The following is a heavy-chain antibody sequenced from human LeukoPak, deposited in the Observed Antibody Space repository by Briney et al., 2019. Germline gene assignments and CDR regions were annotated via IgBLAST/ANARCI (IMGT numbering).Heavy chain of an antibody. CDR1: GGSFSSGSYY. Sequence: SETLSLTCTVSGGSFSSGSYYWSWLRQPPGTGLEWVGYIYYSGSTNYNPSLKSRVTISVDTSKNQFSLKLSSVTAADTAVYYCASWSSTRYYYYGMDVWGKGTTVTVSS. J-gene: IGHJ6*04. V-gene: IGHV4-61*01. CDR2: IYYSGST. CDR3: ASWSSTRYYYYGMDV. D-gene: IGHD2-2*01.